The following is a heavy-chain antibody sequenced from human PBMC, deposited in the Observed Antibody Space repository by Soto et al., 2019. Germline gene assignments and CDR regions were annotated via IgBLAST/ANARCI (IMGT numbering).Heavy chain of an antibody. J-gene: IGHJ3*01. V-gene: IGHV4-31*03. Sequence: SETLSLTCTVSGGSISSGGYYWTWIRQHPGKGLEWIGYVYYSGSTFYNPSLKSRVTISVDTSKNQFSLRLSYVTAADTAVYYCARDAGCINGVCYEGRAYDVWGQGTMVTVSS. CDR2: VYYSGST. CDR3: ARDAGCINGVCYEGRAYDV. D-gene: IGHD2-8*01. CDR1: GGSISSGGYY.